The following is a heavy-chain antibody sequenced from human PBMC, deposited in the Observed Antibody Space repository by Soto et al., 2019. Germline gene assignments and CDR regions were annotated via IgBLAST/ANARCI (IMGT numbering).Heavy chain of an antibody. V-gene: IGHV3-23*01. CDR1: GFTLGNYG. Sequence: VQLLESGGDLVQPGGSWGLSCVFFGFTLGNYGVPWVRQAPGKGLEWVSGFSGGSGTTHYRDSVKGRFTISRDDPKRTVYLQMYSLRVDDTAVYYCVRWNGYGDHWGQGTLVTVSS. D-gene: IGHD1-1*01. CDR3: VRWNGYGDH. CDR2: FSGGSGTT. J-gene: IGHJ4*02.